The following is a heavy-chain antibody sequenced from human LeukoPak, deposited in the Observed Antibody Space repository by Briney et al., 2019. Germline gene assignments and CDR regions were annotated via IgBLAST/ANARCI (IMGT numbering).Heavy chain of an antibody. D-gene: IGHD4-17*01. CDR2: IYSGGST. CDR1: GFTVSSNY. J-gene: IGHJ4*02. Sequence: PGGSLRLSCAASGFTVSSNYMSWVGQAPGKWLEWVSVIYSGGSTYYADSVKGRFTISRDNSNNTLYLQMNSLRAEDTAVYYCARGGGTTVTTFDYWGQGTLLTVSS. CDR3: ARGGGTTVTTFDY. V-gene: IGHV3-53*01.